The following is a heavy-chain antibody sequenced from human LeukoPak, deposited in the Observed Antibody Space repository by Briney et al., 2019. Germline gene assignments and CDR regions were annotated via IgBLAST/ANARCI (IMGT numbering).Heavy chain of an antibody. J-gene: IGHJ4*02. CDR3: AKDNDFWSGYFDY. V-gene: IGHV3-48*04. D-gene: IGHD3-3*01. Sequence: GGSLRLSCAASGFTFSSYSMNWVRQAPGKGLEWVSYISSSSSTIYYADSVKGRFTISRDNAKNSLYLQMNSLRAEDTAVCYCAKDNDFWSGYFDYWGQGTLVTVSS. CDR2: ISSSSSTI. CDR1: GFTFSSYS.